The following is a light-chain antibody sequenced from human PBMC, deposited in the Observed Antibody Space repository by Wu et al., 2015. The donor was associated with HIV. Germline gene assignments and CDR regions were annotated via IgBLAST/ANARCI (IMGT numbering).Light chain of an antibody. J-gene: IGKJ1*01. CDR2: GAS. Sequence: DIQMTQSPSSLSASVGDRVTITCRASRSISEYLNWYQQKPGKAPNLLIYGASRLHTGVPSRFSGSGSGTDFILTINSLQPEDIAIYYCQQGFNTPRTFGQGTKV. V-gene: IGKV1-39*01. CDR3: QQGFNTPRT. CDR1: RSISEY.